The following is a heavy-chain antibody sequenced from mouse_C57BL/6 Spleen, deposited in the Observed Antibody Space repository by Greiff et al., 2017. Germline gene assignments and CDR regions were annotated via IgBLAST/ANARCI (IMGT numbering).Heavy chain of an antibody. Sequence: VQLQQSGPELVKPGASVKISCKASGYSFTGYYMNWVKQSPEKSLEWIGEINPSTGGTTYNQKFKAKATLTVDKSSSTAYMQLKSLTSEDSAVYYCARDGGSSSFDYWGQGTTLTVSS. J-gene: IGHJ2*01. CDR1: GYSFTGYY. CDR3: ARDGGSSSFDY. CDR2: INPSTGGT. V-gene: IGHV1-42*01. D-gene: IGHD1-1*01.